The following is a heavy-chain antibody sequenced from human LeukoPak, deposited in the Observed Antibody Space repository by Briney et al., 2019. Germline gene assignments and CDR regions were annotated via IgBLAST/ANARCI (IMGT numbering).Heavy chain of an antibody. Sequence: SQTLSLTCAISGDSVSSNSVAWNWIRQSPSRGLEWLGRTYYMSKWYNDYAVSVKSRITINPDTSKNQFSLHLNSVTPEDTAVYCCARGQMPAFDIWGQGTMVTVSS. V-gene: IGHV6-1*01. CDR3: ARGQMPAFDI. CDR1: GDSVSSNSVA. D-gene: IGHD2-2*01. J-gene: IGHJ3*02. CDR2: TYYMSKWYN.